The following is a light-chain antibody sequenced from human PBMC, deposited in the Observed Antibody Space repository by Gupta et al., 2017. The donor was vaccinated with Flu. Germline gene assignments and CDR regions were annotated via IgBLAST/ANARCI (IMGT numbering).Light chain of an antibody. Sequence: QSALTQPASVSGSPGQSITISCTGTSSDVGSYNLVSWYQQHPGKAPKLMIYEGSKRPSGVSNRFSGSKSGNTASLTISGLQAEDEADYYCCSYAGSSNFVVSGGGTKLTVL. CDR3: CSYAGSSNFVV. CDR2: EGS. V-gene: IGLV2-23*03. CDR1: SSDVGSYNL. J-gene: IGLJ2*01.